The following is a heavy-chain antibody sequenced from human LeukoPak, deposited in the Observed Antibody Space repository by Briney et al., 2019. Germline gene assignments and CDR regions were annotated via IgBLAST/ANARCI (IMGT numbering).Heavy chain of an antibody. CDR2: TSSDLNVK. CDR3: ARYSGSYYYPPAWDL. CDR1: GFTFRNYV. V-gene: IGHV3-30-3*01. J-gene: IGHJ4*02. Sequence: GSLRLSCAASGFTFRNYVIHWVRQAPGKGLEWVAVTSSDLNVKLYADSVKGRFTISRDNSKNTLYLQMDSLRADDTAVYYCARYSGSYYYPPAWDLWGQGTLVTVSS. D-gene: IGHD1-26*01.